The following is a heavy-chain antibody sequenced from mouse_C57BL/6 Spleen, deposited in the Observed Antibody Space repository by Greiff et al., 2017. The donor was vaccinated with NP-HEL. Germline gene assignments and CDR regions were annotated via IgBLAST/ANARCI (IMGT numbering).Heavy chain of an antibody. Sequence: VQLQQPGAELVKPGASVKMSCKASGYTFTSYWITWVKQRPGQGLEWIGDIYPGSGSSNYNEKFKSKATLTVDTSSSTAYMQLSSLTSEDSAVYYCARDGYGDYYAMDYWGQGTSVTVSS. CDR1: GYTFTSYW. V-gene: IGHV1-55*01. CDR3: ARDGYGDYYAMDY. J-gene: IGHJ4*01. D-gene: IGHD2-2*01. CDR2: IYPGSGSS.